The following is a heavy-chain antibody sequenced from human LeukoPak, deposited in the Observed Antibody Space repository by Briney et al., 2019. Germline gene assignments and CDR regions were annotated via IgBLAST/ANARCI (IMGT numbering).Heavy chain of an antibody. Sequence: GGSLRLSCAASGFTFSSYAMHWVRQAPGKGLEWVAVISYDGSNKYYADSVKGRFTISRDNSKNTLYLQMNSLRAEDTAVYYCAKAEYYYDSSGYYVDYWAREPWSPSPQ. CDR1: GFTFSSYA. J-gene: IGHJ4*02. CDR3: AKAEYYYDSSGYYVDY. V-gene: IGHV3-30*04. D-gene: IGHD3-22*01. CDR2: ISYDGSNK.